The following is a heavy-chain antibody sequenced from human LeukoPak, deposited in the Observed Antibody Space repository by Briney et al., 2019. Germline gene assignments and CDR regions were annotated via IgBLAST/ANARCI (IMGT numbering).Heavy chain of an antibody. CDR2: ISSDSSTI. Sequence: GGSLRLSCTASGFTFSSYFMNWVRQAPGKGLEWVSYISSDSSTIFYADSVKGRFTISRDNAKNSLYLQVNSLRAEDSAVYYCARGGMVVAVTLFDYWGQGTLVSVSS. D-gene: IGHD2-15*01. J-gene: IGHJ4*02. CDR1: GFTFSSYF. CDR3: ARGGMVVAVTLFDY. V-gene: IGHV3-48*04.